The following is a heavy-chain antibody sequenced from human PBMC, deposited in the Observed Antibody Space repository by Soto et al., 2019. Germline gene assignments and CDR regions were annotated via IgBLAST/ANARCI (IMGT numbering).Heavy chain of an antibody. CDR3: ARGRVRYCSGGSCRRFGP. Sequence: SETLSLTCAVYGGSSSGYYWSWIRQPPGKGLEWIGEINHSGSTNYNPSLKSRVTISVDTSKNQFSLKLSSVTAADTAVYYCARGRVRYCSGGSCRRFGPWGQGTLVTVSS. J-gene: IGHJ5*02. D-gene: IGHD2-15*01. V-gene: IGHV4-34*01. CDR1: GGSSSGYY. CDR2: INHSGST.